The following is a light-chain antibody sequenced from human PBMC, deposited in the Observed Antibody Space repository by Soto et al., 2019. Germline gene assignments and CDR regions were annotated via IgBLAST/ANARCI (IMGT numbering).Light chain of an antibody. J-gene: IGLJ2*01. Sequence: QSALTQPRSVSGSPGQSVTISCTGTSSDVGGYNFVSWYQHHPGKAPKVLIYDVSKRPSGVPDRFSGSKSGNTASLTISGLQAEDEADYPCCSYAGTYTYVVFGRGTKVTVL. CDR1: SSDVGGYNF. CDR2: DVS. V-gene: IGLV2-11*01. CDR3: CSYAGTYTYVV.